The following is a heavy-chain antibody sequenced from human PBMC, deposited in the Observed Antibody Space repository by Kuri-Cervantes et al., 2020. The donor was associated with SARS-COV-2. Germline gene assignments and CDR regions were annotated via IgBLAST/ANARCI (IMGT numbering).Heavy chain of an antibody. CDR3: ARLTGVTNGFDS. Sequence: GGSLRLSCAASGFTFSSYWMHWVRQAPGKGLVWVSRINSDGSSTSYADSVKGRFTISRDNAKNSLYLQMNSLRAEDTAVYYCARLTGVTNGFDSWGQGTLVTVSS. CDR2: INSDGSST. CDR1: GFTFSSYW. J-gene: IGHJ5*01. D-gene: IGHD1-20*01. V-gene: IGHV3-74*01.